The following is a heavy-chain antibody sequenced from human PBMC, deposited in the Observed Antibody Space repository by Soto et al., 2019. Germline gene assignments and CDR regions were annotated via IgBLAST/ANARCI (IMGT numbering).Heavy chain of an antibody. CDR2: IFYTGTT. CDR1: GGSISYNSYY. J-gene: IGHJ5*02. D-gene: IGHD2-2*01. Sequence: SETLSLTCSVSGGSISYNSYYWGWIRQPPGKGLEWVGGIFYTGTTYYSPSLKDRVAISVDTSKNSFSLNLTSVTAADTAVYFCARLVVVAPVANAWGQGTLVTVSS. V-gene: IGHV4-39*02. CDR3: ARLVVVAPVANA.